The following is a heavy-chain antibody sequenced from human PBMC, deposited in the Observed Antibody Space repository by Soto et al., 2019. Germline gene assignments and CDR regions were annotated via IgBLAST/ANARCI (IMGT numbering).Heavy chain of an antibody. CDR3: ARGGLAYCGGDCSKFDY. D-gene: IGHD2-21*02. CDR1: GYTFTSYA. J-gene: IGHJ4*02. CDR2: INAGNGNT. V-gene: IGHV1-3*01. Sequence: ASVKVSCKASGYTFTSYAMHWVRQAPGQRLEWMGWINAGNGNTKYSQKFQGRVTITRDTSASTAYMELSSLRSEDTAVYYCARGGLAYCGGDCSKFDYWGQGTLVTVSS.